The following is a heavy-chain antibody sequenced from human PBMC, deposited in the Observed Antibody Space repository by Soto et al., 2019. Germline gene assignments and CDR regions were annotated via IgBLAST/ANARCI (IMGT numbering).Heavy chain of an antibody. CDR2: INHSGST. CDR1: GGSFSGYY. D-gene: IGHD3-10*01. V-gene: IGHV4-34*01. J-gene: IGHJ6*02. Sequence: PSETLSLTCAVYGGSFSGYYWSWIRQPPGKGLEWIGEINHSGSTNYNPSLKSRVTISVDTSKNQFSLKLSSVTAADTAVYYCARGFSITMVRRTSSGMDVWGQGTTVTLSS. CDR3: ARGFSITMVRRTSSGMDV.